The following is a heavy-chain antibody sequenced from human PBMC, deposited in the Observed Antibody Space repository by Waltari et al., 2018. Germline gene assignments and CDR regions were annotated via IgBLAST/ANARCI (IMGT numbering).Heavy chain of an antibody. CDR3: ARDHWGPDY. CDR2: INQDGSEK. CDR1: GFTFTSYC. V-gene: IGHV3-7*01. Sequence: EVPVVESGGGLVQPGGSLSLSCAASGFTFTSYCMSWVRQAPGKGPEWVAKINQDGSEKNDVDYVKGRFTISRDNAKDSLYLQMNSLRAEDTAVYFCARDHWGPDYWGQGTLVTVSS. D-gene: IGHD7-27*01. J-gene: IGHJ4*02.